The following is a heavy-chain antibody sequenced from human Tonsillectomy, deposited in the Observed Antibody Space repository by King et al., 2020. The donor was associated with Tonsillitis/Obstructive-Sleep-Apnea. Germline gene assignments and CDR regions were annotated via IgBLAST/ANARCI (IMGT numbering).Heavy chain of an antibody. CDR1: GGTFSNYA. V-gene: IGHV1-69*10. D-gene: IGHD2-15*01. Sequence: QLVQSGAEAKKPGSSVKVSCKASGGTFSNYAISWVRQAPGQGLEWMGGIIPILDITNYAQKFQGRVTINADKSTSTAYMELSSLRSEDTAVYYCARDRDRRNYYYYYGMDVWGQGTTVTVSS. J-gene: IGHJ6*02. CDR3: ARDRDRRNYYYYYGMDV. CDR2: IIPILDIT.